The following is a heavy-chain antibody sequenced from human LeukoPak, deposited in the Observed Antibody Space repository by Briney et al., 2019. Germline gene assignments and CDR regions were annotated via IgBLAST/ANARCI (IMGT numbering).Heavy chain of an antibody. CDR2: FSGSGSTI. CDR1: GFTFGDYS. V-gene: IGHV3-11*04. CDR3: ARGVRIAGAGYIDY. Sequence: PGGSLRLSCAASGFTFGDYSMTWIRQAPGKGLEWVSYFSGSGSTIYYADSVKGRFTISRDNAKNSLYLQMNSLRAEDTTVYYCARGVRIAGAGYIDYWGQGTLVTVSS. J-gene: IGHJ4*02. D-gene: IGHD6-19*01.